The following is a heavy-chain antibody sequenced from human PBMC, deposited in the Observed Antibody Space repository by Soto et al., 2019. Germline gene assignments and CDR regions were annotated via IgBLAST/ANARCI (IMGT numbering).Heavy chain of an antibody. D-gene: IGHD6-13*01. CDR1: GYTFTGYY. Sequence: ASVKVSCKASGYTFTGYYMHWVRQAPGQGLEWMGWINPNSGGTNYAQKFQGWVTMTRDTSISTAFMELSRLRFDDTAVYYCARGIAAAGTDYYYYYYMDVWGKGTTVTVSS. CDR2: INPNSGGT. V-gene: IGHV1-2*04. J-gene: IGHJ6*03. CDR3: ARGIAAAGTDYYYYYYMDV.